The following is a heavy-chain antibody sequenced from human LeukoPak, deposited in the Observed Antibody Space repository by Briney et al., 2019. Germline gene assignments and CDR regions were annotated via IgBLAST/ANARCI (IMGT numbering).Heavy chain of an antibody. D-gene: IGHD3-22*01. Sequence: GASVKFSCKASGGTFSSYAISWVRQAPGQGLEWMGGIIPIFGTANYAQKFQGRVTITADKSTSTAYVELSSLRSEDTAVYYCARVGKPSHDSSHFDYWGQGTLVTVSS. CDR3: ARVGKPSHDSSHFDY. CDR2: IIPIFGTA. J-gene: IGHJ4*02. V-gene: IGHV1-69*06. CDR1: GGTFSSYA.